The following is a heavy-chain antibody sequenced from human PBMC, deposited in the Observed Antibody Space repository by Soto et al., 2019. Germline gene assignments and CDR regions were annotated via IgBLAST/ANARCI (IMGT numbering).Heavy chain of an antibody. CDR1: GGTFSNYA. J-gene: IGHJ5*02. D-gene: IGHD3-22*01. CDR2: IIPIFGTA. CDR3: ARDRGPSSGYYPYWFDP. Sequence: QVQLVQSGAEVKKPGSSVKVSCKASGGTFSNYAISWVRQAPGQGLEWMGGIIPIFGTANYAQKFQGRVTITANESTSTAYMELSSLRSEDTAVYYCARDRGPSSGYYPYWFDPWRQGTLVTVSS. V-gene: IGHV1-69*12.